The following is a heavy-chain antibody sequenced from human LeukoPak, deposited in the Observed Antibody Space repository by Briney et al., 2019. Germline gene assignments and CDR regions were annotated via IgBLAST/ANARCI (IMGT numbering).Heavy chain of an antibody. V-gene: IGHV3-7*01. D-gene: IGHD5-24*01. CDR3: ARDLGWLQFDF. Sequence: GGSLRLSCAASGFSFSNSWMNWVRQGPGKGLEWVANINPDASVINYADSVKGRFTISRDNAENSLYLQIDSLRAEDTAVYYCARDLGWLQFDFWGQGTLVTASS. J-gene: IGHJ4*02. CDR2: INPDASVI. CDR1: GFSFSNSW.